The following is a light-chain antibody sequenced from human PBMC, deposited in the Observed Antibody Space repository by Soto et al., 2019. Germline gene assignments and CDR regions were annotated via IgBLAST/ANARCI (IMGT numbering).Light chain of an antibody. Sequence: QSALTQPRSVSGSPGQSVTISCTGIRSDVGGYNYVSWYQQHPGKTPKVMIYDVNKRPSGVPDRFSGSKSGNTASLTISGLQAEDEADYYCCAYAGSDSFGGGTKLTVL. J-gene: IGLJ2*01. V-gene: IGLV2-11*01. CDR1: RSDVGGYNY. CDR3: CAYAGSDS. CDR2: DVN.